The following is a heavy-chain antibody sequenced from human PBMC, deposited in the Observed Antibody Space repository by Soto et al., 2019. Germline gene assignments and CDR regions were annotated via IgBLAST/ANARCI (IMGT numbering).Heavy chain of an antibody. CDR3: ARDGPGYCSGGSCAKPLAY. CDR2: INAGNGNT. CDR1: GYTFTSYA. D-gene: IGHD2-15*01. J-gene: IGHJ4*02. V-gene: IGHV1-3*01. Sequence: ASVKVSCKASGYTFTSYAMHWVRQAPGQRLEWMGWINAGNGNTKYSQKFQGRVTITRDTSASTAYMELSSLRSEDTAVYYCARDGPGYCSGGSCAKPLAYWGQGTLVIVSS.